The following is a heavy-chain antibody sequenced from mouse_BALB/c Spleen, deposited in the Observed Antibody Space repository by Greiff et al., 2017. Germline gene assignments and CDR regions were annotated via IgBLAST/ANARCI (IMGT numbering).Heavy chain of an antibody. CDR2: ISSKSNNYAT. V-gene: IGHV10-3*03. CDR3: VRGGDYYGSSDNDAMDY. D-gene: IGHD1-1*01. J-gene: IGHJ4*01. Sequence: EVQGVESGGGLVQPKGSLKLSCAASGFTFNTYAMHWVCQAPGKGLEWVARISSKSNNYATYYADSVKDSFTISRDDSQSMLYLQMNNLKTDDTAMDSCVRGGDYYGSSDNDAMDYWGQGTSVTVSS. CDR1: GFTFNTYA.